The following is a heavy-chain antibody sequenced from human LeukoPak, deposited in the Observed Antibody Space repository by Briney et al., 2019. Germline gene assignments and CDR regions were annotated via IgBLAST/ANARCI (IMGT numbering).Heavy chain of an antibody. V-gene: IGHV1-69*04. CDR1: GFTFSSYA. J-gene: IGHJ6*03. Sequence: PGGSLRLSCAASGFTFSSYAMSWVRQAPGQGLEWMGRIIPILGIANYAQKFQGRVTITADKSTSTAYMELSSLRSEDTAVYYCASSGSGSQYYMDVWGKGTTVTVSS. CDR2: IIPILGIA. CDR3: ASSGSGSQYYMDV. D-gene: IGHD3-10*01.